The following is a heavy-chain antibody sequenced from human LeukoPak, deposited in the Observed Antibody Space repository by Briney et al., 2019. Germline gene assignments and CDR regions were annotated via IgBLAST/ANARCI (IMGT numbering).Heavy chain of an antibody. J-gene: IGHJ4*02. CDR2: ISYDGSNK. V-gene: IGHV3-30*18. Sequence: PGGSLRLSCAASGFTFSSYGMHWVRQAPGKGLEWVAVISYDGSNKYYADSVKGRFTISRDNSKNTLYLQMNSLRAEDPAVYYCAKDRRVGWYRRTPPDYWGQGTLVTVSS. CDR3: AKDRRVGWYRRTPPDY. CDR1: GFTFSSYG. D-gene: IGHD2-15*01.